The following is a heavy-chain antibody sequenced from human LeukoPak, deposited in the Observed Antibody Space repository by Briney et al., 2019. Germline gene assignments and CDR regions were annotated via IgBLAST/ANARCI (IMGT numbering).Heavy chain of an antibody. Sequence: SETLSLTCTVSGGSISSSSYYWGRLRQPPGKGLEWGGSVYYSGSTYYNPSLKSRFPISVDTPKNQFSLKLSSVTAADTAVYYGATRPDIAAAGPGWFDPWGQGTLVTVSS. CDR2: VYYSGST. CDR3: ATRPDIAAAGPGWFDP. V-gene: IGHV4-39*07. J-gene: IGHJ5*02. CDR1: GGSISSSSYY. D-gene: IGHD6-13*01.